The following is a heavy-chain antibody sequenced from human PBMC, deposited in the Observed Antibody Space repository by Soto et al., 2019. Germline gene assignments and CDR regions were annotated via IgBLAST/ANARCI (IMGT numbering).Heavy chain of an antibody. CDR3: AKAKGMVRGVMDY. CDR2: ISYDGSNK. V-gene: IGHV3-30*18. Sequence: GGSLRLSCAASGFTFSSYGMHWVRQAPGKGLEWVAVISYDGSNKYYADSVKGRFTISRDNSKNTLYLQMNSLRAEDTAVYYCAKAKGMVRGVMDYWGPGTRVTVSS. D-gene: IGHD3-10*01. J-gene: IGHJ4*02. CDR1: GFTFSSYG.